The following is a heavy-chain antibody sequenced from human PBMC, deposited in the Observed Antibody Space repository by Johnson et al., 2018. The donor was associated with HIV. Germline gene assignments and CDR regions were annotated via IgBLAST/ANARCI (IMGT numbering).Heavy chain of an antibody. CDR1: GFTFSSYA. CDR2: ISYDGSNK. J-gene: IGHJ3*02. V-gene: IGHV3-30*04. CDR3: AKDLSSSLGPGAFDI. D-gene: IGHD6-13*01. Sequence: QVQLVESGGGLVKSGGSLRLSCAASGFTFSSYAMHWVRQAPGKGLEWVAVISYDGSNKYYADSVKGRFTISRDNSKNTLYLQMNSLRAEDTAVYYCAKDLSSSLGPGAFDIWGQGTMVTVSS.